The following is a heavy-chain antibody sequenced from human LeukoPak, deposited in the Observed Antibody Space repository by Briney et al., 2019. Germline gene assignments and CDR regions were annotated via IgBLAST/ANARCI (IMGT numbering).Heavy chain of an antibody. CDR3: ARGTRKKYYYDSSGYYFDY. D-gene: IGHD3-22*01. CDR2: INHSGGT. J-gene: IGHJ4*02. V-gene: IGHV4-34*01. Sequence: SETLSLTCAVYGGSFSGYYWSWIRQPPGKGLEWIGEINHSGGTNYNPSLKSRVTISVDTSKNQFSLKPSSVTAADTAVYYCARGTRKKYYYDSSGYYFDYWGQGTLVTVSS. CDR1: GGSFSGYY.